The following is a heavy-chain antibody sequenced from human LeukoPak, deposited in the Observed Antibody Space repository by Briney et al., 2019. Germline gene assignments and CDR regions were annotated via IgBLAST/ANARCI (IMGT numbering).Heavy chain of an antibody. CDR1: GFTFSSYA. CDR2: ISGSGGST. CDR3: AKGGVPAAIGPLDC. Sequence: PGGSLRLSCAASGFTFSSYAMSWVRQAPGKGLEWVSAISGSGGSTYYADSVKGRFTISRDNSKNTLYLQMNGLRAEDTAVYYCAKGGVPAAIGPLDCWGQGTLVTVSS. D-gene: IGHD2-2*02. J-gene: IGHJ4*02. V-gene: IGHV3-23*01.